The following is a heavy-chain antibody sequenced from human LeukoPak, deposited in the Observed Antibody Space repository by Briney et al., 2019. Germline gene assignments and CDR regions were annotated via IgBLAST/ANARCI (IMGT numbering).Heavy chain of an antibody. D-gene: IGHD5-24*01. CDR3: ARESRRDGYK. J-gene: IGHJ4*02. CDR1: GFTFSSYS. Sequence: PGGSLRLSCTASGFTFSSYSLNWVRQAPGKGLEWVSSVSTGSNYIYYADSVKGRFTISRDNSKNTLYLQMNSLRAEDTAVYYCARESRRDGYKWGQGTLVTVSS. CDR2: VSTGSNYI. V-gene: IGHV3-21*01.